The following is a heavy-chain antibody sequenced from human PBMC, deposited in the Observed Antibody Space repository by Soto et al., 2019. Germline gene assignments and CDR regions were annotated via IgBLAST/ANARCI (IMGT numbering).Heavy chain of an antibody. CDR3: TGEVASGY. CDR2: ISRDGGTK. Sequence: QVQLVESGGGVVQPGRSLRLSCAVSGFTVSTYGMHWVRQAPGKGLEWVAVISRDGGTKYYADSVKGRFSISSDNSRNTLFLEMNRLRGDDMAVYYCTGEVASGYWGQGTLVTVSS. D-gene: IGHD2-8*02. CDR1: GFTVSTYG. J-gene: IGHJ4*02. V-gene: IGHV3-30*03.